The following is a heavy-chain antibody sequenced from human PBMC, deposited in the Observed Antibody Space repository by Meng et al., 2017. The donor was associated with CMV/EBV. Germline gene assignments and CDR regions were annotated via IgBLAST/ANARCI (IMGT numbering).Heavy chain of an antibody. CDR2: ISYDGSNK. J-gene: IGHJ4*02. D-gene: IGHD6-19*01. V-gene: IGHV3-30*04. CDR3: ARWGVIAVAGTDDY. CDR1: GFTFSSYA. Sequence: SGFTFSSYAMHWVSQAPGKGLEWVAVISYDGSNKYYADSVKGRFTISRDNSKNTLYLQMNSLRAEDTAVYYCARWGVIAVAGTDDYWGQGTLVTVSS.